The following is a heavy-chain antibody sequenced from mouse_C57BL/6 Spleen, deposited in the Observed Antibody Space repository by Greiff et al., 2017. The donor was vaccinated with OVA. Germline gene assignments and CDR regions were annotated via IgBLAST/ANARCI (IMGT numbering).Heavy chain of an antibody. V-gene: IGHV14-1*01. CDR3: TTIYYYGSSPYYAMDY. CDR1: GFNIKDYY. J-gene: IGHJ4*01. CDR2: IDPEDGDT. Sequence: VQLQQSGAELVRPGASVKLSCTASGFNIKDYYMHWVKQRPEQGLEWIGRIDPEDGDTEYAPKFQGKATMTADTSSNTAYLQLSSLTSEDTAVYYCTTIYYYGSSPYYAMDYWGQGTSVTVSS. D-gene: IGHD1-1*01.